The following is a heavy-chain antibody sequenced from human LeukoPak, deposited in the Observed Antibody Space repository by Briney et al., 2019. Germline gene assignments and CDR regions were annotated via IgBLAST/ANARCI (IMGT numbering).Heavy chain of an antibody. CDR3: VRDRTVVPAANYWYFDL. Sequence: SETLSLTCTVSGGSISSYYWSWIRQPAGKGLEWIGRIYTSGNANYNPSLKSRVTMSVDTSKSQFSLKLSSVTAADTAVYYCVRDRTVVPAANYWYFDLWGRGTLVTVSS. V-gene: IGHV4-4*07. D-gene: IGHD2-2*01. J-gene: IGHJ2*01. CDR2: IYTSGNA. CDR1: GGSISSYY.